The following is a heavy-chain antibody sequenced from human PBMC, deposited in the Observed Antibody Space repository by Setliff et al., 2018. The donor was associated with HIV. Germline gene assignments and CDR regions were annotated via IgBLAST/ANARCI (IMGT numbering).Heavy chain of an antibody. V-gene: IGHV1-46*01. D-gene: IGHD6-19*01. CDR3: ARNQGDSSGWYAGDY. J-gene: IGHJ4*01. Sequence: ASVKVSCKASGYTFTSYPMHWVRQAPGQGLEWMGVINTSGGSAGYAEKFRGRVTMTRDTSTCTVYMDLRNLRSEDTAVYYCARNQGDSSGWYAGDYWGHGTLVTVSS. CDR1: GYTFTSYP. CDR2: INTSGGSA.